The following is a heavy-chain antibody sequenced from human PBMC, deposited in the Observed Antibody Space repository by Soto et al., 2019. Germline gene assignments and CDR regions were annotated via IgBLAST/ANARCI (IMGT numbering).Heavy chain of an antibody. CDR2: IYHSGST. CDR3: ARGDSSGYSPPY. J-gene: IGHJ4*02. Sequence: PSETLSLTCTVSGGSISSADSYWSWIRQPPGKGLEWIGYIYHSGSTYYNPSLKSRVAISGDTSKSQFSLKLTSVTAADTAVYYCARGDSSGYSPPYWGQGTLVTVSS. D-gene: IGHD3-22*01. CDR1: GGSISSADSY. V-gene: IGHV4-30-4*01.